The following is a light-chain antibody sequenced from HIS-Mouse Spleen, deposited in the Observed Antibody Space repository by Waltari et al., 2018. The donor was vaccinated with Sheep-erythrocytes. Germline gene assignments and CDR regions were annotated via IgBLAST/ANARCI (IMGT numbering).Light chain of an antibody. V-gene: IGKV1-39*01. Sequence: DIQMTQSPSSLSASVGDRVTITCRASQSIRSYLNWYQQKPGKAPKLLIYAASRLQSGVPSRFSGSGSGTDFTLTISSLQPEDFATYYCQQSYSFPITFGQGTRLEIK. CDR3: QQSYSFPIT. CDR1: QSIRSY. J-gene: IGKJ5*01. CDR2: AAS.